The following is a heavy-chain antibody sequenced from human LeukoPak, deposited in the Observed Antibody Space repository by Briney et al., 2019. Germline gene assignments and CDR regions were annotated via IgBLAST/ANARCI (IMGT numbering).Heavy chain of an antibody. D-gene: IGHD4-17*01. Sequence: SETLSLTCAVYGGSFSGYHWSWIRQPPGKGLEWIGEINHSGSTNYNPSLKSRVTISVDTSKNQFSLKLSSVTAAGTAVYYCARGVHYGLPYSWFDPWGQGTLVTVSS. CDR2: INHSGST. V-gene: IGHV4-34*01. CDR3: ARGVHYGLPYSWFDP. J-gene: IGHJ5*02. CDR1: GGSFSGYH.